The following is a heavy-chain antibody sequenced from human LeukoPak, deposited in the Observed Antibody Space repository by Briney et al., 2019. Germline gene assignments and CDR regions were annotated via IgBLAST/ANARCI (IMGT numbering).Heavy chain of an antibody. J-gene: IGHJ4*02. V-gene: IGHV3-23*01. Sequence: GGSLRLSCAASGFTFSSYAMSWVRQAPGKGLEWVSAISGSGGSTYYADSVKGRFTISRDNSKNMLYLQMNSLRAEDTAVYYCANPYDILTGYAPGWGQGTLVTVSS. CDR1: GFTFSSYA. CDR2: ISGSGGST. D-gene: IGHD3-9*01. CDR3: ANPYDILTGYAPG.